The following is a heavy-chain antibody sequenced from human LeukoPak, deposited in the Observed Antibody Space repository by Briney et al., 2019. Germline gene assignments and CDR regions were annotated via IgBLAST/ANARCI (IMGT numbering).Heavy chain of an antibody. V-gene: IGHV3-74*01. CDR1: AFTFSSYS. CDR3: ARDYRVDN. D-gene: IGHD3-16*02. Sequence: GGSLRLSCVASAFTFSSYSMNWVRHAPGKGLVWVSRINSDGSSTSYADSVKGRITISRDNAKNTLYLQMNSLRAEDTAVYYCARDYRVDNWGQGTLVTVSS. CDR2: INSDGSST. J-gene: IGHJ4*02.